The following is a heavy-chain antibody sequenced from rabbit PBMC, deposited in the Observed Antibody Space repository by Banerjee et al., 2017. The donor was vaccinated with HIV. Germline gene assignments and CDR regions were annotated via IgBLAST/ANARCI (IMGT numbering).Heavy chain of an antibody. J-gene: IGHJ3*01. CDR3: ARSLRYADISIYVYMDL. CDR2: IGVGSSGKT. Sequence: QSLEESGGDLVKPGGTLTLTCTASGFSLSGAYYMCWVRQAPGKGLEWIACIGVGSSGKTQYASWAKGRFTISKTSSTTVTLQMSSLTAADTATYFCARSLRYADISIYVYMDLWGQGTLVTVS. V-gene: IGHV1S40*01. CDR1: GFSLSGAYY. D-gene: IGHD8-1*01.